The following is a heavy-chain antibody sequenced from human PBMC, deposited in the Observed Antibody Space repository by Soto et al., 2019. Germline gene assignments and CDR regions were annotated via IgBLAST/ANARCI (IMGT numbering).Heavy chain of an antibody. CDR3: ARAGVATIYPGNNWFDP. CDR1: GGSFNDDY. Sequence: SETLSLTCAVEGGSFNDDYWSWIRQSPGTGLEWIGHISYSGSTYYNTSLKSRVTISVDTSKNQFSLKVNSVTAADTAMYYCARAGVATIYPGNNWFDPWGQGTLVTVSS. D-gene: IGHD5-12*01. CDR2: ISYSGST. J-gene: IGHJ5*02. V-gene: IGHV4-30-4*08.